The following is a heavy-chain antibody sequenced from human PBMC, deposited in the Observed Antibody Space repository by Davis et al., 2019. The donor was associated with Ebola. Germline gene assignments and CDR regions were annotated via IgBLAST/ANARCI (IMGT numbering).Heavy chain of an antibody. CDR1: GFTFSSYA. V-gene: IGHV3-23*01. CDR2: ISGRGGST. CDR3: ARGGGYSSGWDDY. Sequence: GESLKISCAASGFTFSSYAMSWVRQAPGKGLEWVSAISGRGGSTYYADSVKGRFTISRDNSKNTLYLQMNSLRAEDTAVYYCARGGGYSSGWDDYWGQGTLVTVSS. D-gene: IGHD6-19*01. J-gene: IGHJ4*02.